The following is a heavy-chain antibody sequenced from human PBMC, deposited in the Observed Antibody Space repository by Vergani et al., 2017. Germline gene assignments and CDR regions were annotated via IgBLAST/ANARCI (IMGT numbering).Heavy chain of an antibody. D-gene: IGHD6-19*01. CDR1: GYSISSGYY. J-gene: IGHJ4*02. V-gene: IGHV4-38-2*01. CDR2: IYHSGNT. Sequence: QVQLQESGPGLVKPSETLSLTCVVSGYSISSGYYWGWIRQPPGKGLEWIGTIYHSGNTYYNTSFKSRVTISVDTSKNQFSLKLSSVTAADTAVYYCATTLISVAATNVDYWGQGTLVTVSS. CDR3: ATTLISVAATNVDY.